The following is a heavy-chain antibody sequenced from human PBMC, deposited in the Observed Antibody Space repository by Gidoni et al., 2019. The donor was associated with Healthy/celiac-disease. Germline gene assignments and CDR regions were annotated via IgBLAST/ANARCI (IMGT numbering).Heavy chain of an antibody. CDR3: ARGSHSYYDSSGYIPLDY. Sequence: QVQLVQSGAEVKKPGASVKVSCKASGYTFTSYGISWVRQAPGQGLEGMGWISAYNGNTNYAQKLQGRVTMTTDTSTSTAYMELRSLRSDDTAVYYCARGSHSYYDSSGYIPLDYWGQGTLVTVSS. D-gene: IGHD3-22*01. V-gene: IGHV1-18*01. CDR2: ISAYNGNT. J-gene: IGHJ4*02. CDR1: GYTFTSYG.